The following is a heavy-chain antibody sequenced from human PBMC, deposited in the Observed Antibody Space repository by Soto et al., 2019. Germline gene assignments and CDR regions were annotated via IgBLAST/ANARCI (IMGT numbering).Heavy chain of an antibody. CDR1: GYTFTSYG. D-gene: IGHD4-17*01. J-gene: IGHJ6*03. Sequence: ASVKVSCKASGYTFTSYGISWVRQAPGQGLEWMGWISAYNGNTYYAQKLQGRVTMTTDTSTSTAYMELRSLRSDDTAVYYCARRDGDYSRYYYYYMDVWGKGTTVTVSS. V-gene: IGHV1-18*01. CDR3: ARRDGDYSRYYYYYMDV. CDR2: ISAYNGNT.